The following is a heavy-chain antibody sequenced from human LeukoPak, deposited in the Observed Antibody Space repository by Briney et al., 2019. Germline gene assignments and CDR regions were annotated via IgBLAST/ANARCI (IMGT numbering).Heavy chain of an antibody. J-gene: IGHJ4*02. CDR1: GFTFSSYS. V-gene: IGHV3-48*01. CDR3: ARGSTYYDSSGQVPFDY. Sequence: GGSLRLSCAASGFTFSSYSMNWVRQAPGKGLEWGSYISGSSSTIYYADSVKGRFTISRDNGKNTLYLQMNSLRAQDTAVYYCARGSTYYDSSGQVPFDYWGQGTLVTVSS. CDR2: ISGSSSTI. D-gene: IGHD3-22*01.